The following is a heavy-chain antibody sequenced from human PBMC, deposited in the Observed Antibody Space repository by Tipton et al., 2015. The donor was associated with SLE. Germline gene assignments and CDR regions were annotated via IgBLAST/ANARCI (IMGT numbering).Heavy chain of an antibody. D-gene: IGHD6-13*01. CDR2: ISYDGSNK. V-gene: IGHV3-30-3*02. CDR3: ARGIAAAKDI. CDR1: GFTFSSYA. J-gene: IGHJ3*02. Sequence: RSLRLSCAASGFTFSSYAMHWVRQAPGKGLEWVAVISYDGSNKYYADSVKGRFTISRDNSKNTLYLQMNSLRAEDTAVYYCARGIAAAKDIWGQGTMVTVSS.